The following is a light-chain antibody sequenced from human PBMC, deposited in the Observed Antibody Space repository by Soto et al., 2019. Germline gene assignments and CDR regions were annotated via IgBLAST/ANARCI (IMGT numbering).Light chain of an antibody. CDR1: QSISSY. Sequence: DIQMTQSPSSLSASVGDRVTITCRASQSISSYLNWYQHKPGKAPKLLIFAASNLQSGVPSRFSGSGSGTDFTLTISSLQPEDFATYYCQQSYRTPRTFGQGTKLGIK. CDR2: AAS. CDR3: QQSYRTPRT. V-gene: IGKV1-39*01. J-gene: IGKJ2*01.